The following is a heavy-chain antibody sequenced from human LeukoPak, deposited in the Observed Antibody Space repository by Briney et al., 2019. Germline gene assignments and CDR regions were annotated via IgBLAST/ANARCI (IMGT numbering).Heavy chain of an antibody. CDR3: ARDPAYNYGMDV. CDR1: GDSVSSHSSA. Sequence: SQTLSLTCAISGDSVSSHSSAWNWVTQSPSRGLEWLRRSYYRSKWYHDYAVSVKSRISINPDTSKNQFSLQLSSVTPEDTAVYYCARDPAYNYGMDVWGQGTTVTVSS. CDR2: SYYRSKWYH. J-gene: IGHJ6*02. V-gene: IGHV6-1*01. D-gene: IGHD2-2*01.